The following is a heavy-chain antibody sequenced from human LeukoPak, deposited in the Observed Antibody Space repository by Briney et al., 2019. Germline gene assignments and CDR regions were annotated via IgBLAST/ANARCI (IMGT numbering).Heavy chain of an antibody. CDR1: GASISSGTYS. CDR3: ARSMVAYTYPIQH. Sequence: SETLSLTCAVSGASISSGTYSWSWIRQPPGKGLECIGYIFHNGGTYYNASLRSRVTISADRSENQFSLKLSSVTAADTAVYHCARSMVAYTYPIQHWGQGTLVTVSS. V-gene: IGHV4-30-2*01. D-gene: IGHD4/OR15-4a*01. J-gene: IGHJ1*01. CDR2: IFHNGGT.